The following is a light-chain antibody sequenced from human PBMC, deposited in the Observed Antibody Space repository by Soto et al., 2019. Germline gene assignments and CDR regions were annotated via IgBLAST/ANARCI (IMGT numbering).Light chain of an antibody. Sequence: QSTLRHPPTASWAPGQSVTISCTGTSSDVGGYNYVSWYQQHPGKAPKLMIYEVSKRPSGVPDRFSGSKSGNTASLTVSGLQAEDEADYYCSSYAGRNLYVFGIGINVTVL. CDR1: SSDVGGYNY. CDR2: EVS. V-gene: IGLV2-8*01. CDR3: SSYAGRNLYV. J-gene: IGLJ1*01.